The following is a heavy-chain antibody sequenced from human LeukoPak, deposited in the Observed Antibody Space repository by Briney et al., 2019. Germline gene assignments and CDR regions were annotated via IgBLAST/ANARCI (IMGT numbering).Heavy chain of an antibody. J-gene: IGHJ3*02. CDR1: GFTVNSNY. Sequence: PGGSLRLSCAASGFTVNSNYMSWVRQAPGKGLEWVSVIYPGGPTYYADSVKGRFTISRDNSKNTLYLQMNSLRAEDTAVYYCARPRGYGDNDAFDIWGQGTMVTVSS. D-gene: IGHD4-17*01. CDR2: IYPGGPT. CDR3: ARPRGYGDNDAFDI. V-gene: IGHV3-53*01.